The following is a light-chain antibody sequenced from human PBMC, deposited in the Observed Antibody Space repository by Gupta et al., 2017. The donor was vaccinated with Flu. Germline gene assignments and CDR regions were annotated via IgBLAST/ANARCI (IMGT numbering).Light chain of an antibody. Sequence: DIQMTQTPSILSASVGDKVTITCRASPSINTWLAWYQQKSGKAPTVLIYKASTLKSGVPSRLSGSGSGTEFTLTISGLQPDDFATYYCQQYHSYPITFGQGTKVEI. CDR1: PSINTW. CDR2: KAS. CDR3: QQYHSYPIT. V-gene: IGKV1-5*03. J-gene: IGKJ2*01.